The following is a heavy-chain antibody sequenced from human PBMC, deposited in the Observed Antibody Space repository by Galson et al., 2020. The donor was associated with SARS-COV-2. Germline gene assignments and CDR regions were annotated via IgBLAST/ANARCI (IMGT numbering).Heavy chain of an antibody. CDR1: GFTFNAFW. V-gene: IGHV3-7*01. CDR3: SREGWQGGY. J-gene: IGHJ4*02. D-gene: IGHD6-19*01. CDR2: LKGDGSET. Sequence: GGSLTLSCEVSGFTFNAFWLSWFRQAPAKGLEWVANLKGDGSETNYADFVKGRFSISRDNAANSLYLQMNSLRVEDSAVYYCSREGWQGGYWGQGTRVTVSS.